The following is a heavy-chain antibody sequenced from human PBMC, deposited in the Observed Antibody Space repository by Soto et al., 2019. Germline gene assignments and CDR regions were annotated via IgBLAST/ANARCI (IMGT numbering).Heavy chain of an antibody. Sequence: EVQLLESGGGLVQPGGSLRLSCAASGFSFSSYAMVWVRQAPGKGLEWVSVISARGGSSYFADSVKGRFTISRDNSKKVLSLEMNSLRAEDTAIYFCANGSIEYSASVDNWGQGTLVLVSS. CDR3: ANGSIEYSASVDN. CDR1: GFSFSSYA. J-gene: IGHJ4*02. D-gene: IGHD5-12*01. V-gene: IGHV3-23*01. CDR2: ISARGGSS.